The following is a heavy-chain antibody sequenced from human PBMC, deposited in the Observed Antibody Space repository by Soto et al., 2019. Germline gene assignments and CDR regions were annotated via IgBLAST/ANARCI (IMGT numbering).Heavy chain of an antibody. V-gene: IGHV3-30-3*01. Sequence: GGSLRLSCAAPGFTFSSYAMHWVRQAPGKGLEWVAVISYDGSNKYYADSVKGRFTISRDNSKNTLYLQMNSLRAEDTAVYYCARDRPRWLRPNYYYYYGMDVWGQRTTVTVSS. CDR1: GFTFSSYA. D-gene: IGHD5-12*01. CDR3: ARDRPRWLRPNYYYYYGMDV. J-gene: IGHJ6*02. CDR2: ISYDGSNK.